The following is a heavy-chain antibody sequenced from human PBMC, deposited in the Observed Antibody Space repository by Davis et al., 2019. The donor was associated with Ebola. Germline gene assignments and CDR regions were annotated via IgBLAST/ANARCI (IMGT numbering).Heavy chain of an antibody. CDR3: AKDRDIVLMVYASVSFDD. J-gene: IGHJ4*02. Sequence: GGSLRLSCAASGFTFSSYALRWVRQAPGKGLEWVSAISGSCGSTYYADSVKGRFTISRDNSKNTLYLQINSLRAEDTAVYYCAKDRDIVLMVYASVSFDDWGQGTLVTVSS. CDR1: GFTFSSYA. V-gene: IGHV3-23*01. D-gene: IGHD2-8*01. CDR2: ISGSCGST.